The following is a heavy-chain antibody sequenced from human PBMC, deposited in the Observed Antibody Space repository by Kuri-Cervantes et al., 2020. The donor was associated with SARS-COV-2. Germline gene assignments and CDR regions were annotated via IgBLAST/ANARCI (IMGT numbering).Heavy chain of an antibody. CDR3: AGHRTTYCSSCYTKSLNWVDP. CDR2: IDPSDSYT. D-gene: IGHD6-13*01. V-gene: IGHV5-10-1*01. CDR1: GYSFTSYW. Sequence: GESLEFSCKGSGYSFTSYWDSWVRQMPGKGLEWMGRIDPSDSYTNYSTSFQGHVTISADNTISTAYMQWSSLKASDTAMYYCAGHRTTYCSSCYTKSLNWVDPWGQGTLVTVSS. J-gene: IGHJ5*02.